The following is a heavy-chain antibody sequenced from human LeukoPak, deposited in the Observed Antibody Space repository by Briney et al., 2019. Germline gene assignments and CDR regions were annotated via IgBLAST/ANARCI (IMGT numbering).Heavy chain of an antibody. CDR3: ARDGCGGGSCLDAFDI. D-gene: IGHD2-15*01. CDR2: IYHSGST. V-gene: IGHV4-30-2*01. CDR1: GGSISSGGYY. J-gene: IGHJ3*02. Sequence: SETLSLTCTVSGGSISSGGYYWSWIRQPPGKCLEWIGSIYHSGSTYYNPSLKSRVTISVDRSKNQFSLKLNSVTPEDTAVYYCARDGCGGGSCLDAFDIWGQGTMVTVSS.